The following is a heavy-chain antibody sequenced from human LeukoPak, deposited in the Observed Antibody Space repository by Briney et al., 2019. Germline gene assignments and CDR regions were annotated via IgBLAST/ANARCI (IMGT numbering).Heavy chain of an antibody. D-gene: IGHD5-24*01. CDR3: AKRWLQSDYYYMDV. Sequence: PGGSLRLSCAASGFTFSSYAMSWVRQAPGKGLEWVSAISGSGGSTYYADSVKGRFTISRDNSKNTLYLQMNSLRAEDTAVYYCAKRWLQSDYYYMDVWGKGTTVTVSS. J-gene: IGHJ6*03. CDR2: ISGSGGST. V-gene: IGHV3-23*01. CDR1: GFTFSSYA.